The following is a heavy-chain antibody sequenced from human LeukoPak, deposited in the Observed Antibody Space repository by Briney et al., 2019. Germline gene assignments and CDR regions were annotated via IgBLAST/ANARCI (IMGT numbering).Heavy chain of an antibody. J-gene: IGHJ5*02. Sequence: ASVKVSCKASGYTFSSYALNWVRQAPGQGLEWMGWINTNTGNPTYAQGFTGRFVFSLDTSVSTAYLQINNLKAEDTAVYYCARLLLSLAGETTWSDPWGQGTLVTVSS. CDR2: INTNTGNP. V-gene: IGHV7-4-1*02. CDR1: GYTFSSYA. CDR3: ARLLLSLAGETTWSDP. D-gene: IGHD1-26*01.